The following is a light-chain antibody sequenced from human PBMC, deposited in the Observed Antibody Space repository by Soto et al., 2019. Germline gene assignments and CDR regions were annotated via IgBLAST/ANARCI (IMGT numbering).Light chain of an antibody. CDR3: SSYTSSNTLV. V-gene: IGLV2-14*01. Sequence: QSVLTQPASVSGSPGQSITISCTGTSSDVGGYKYVSWYQQHPGKAPKVMIYEVSSRPSGVSNRLSGSKSGNTASLTISGLQAEDESDYVCSSYTSSNTLVFGTGTKLTVL. CDR2: EVS. CDR1: SSDVGGYKY. J-gene: IGLJ1*01.